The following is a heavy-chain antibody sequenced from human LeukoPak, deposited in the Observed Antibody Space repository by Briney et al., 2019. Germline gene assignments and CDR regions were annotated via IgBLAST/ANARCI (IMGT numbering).Heavy chain of an antibody. Sequence: GGSLRLSCAASGFTFYSYAMSWVRQAPGKGLEWVSAIGTSGGGTHYADSVKGRFTIFRDTSKNTLYLQMNSLRAEDTAVYYCAKVGYYDSSGYPLYSDYFDYWGQGTLVTASS. V-gene: IGHV3-23*01. D-gene: IGHD3-22*01. CDR1: GFTFYSYA. J-gene: IGHJ4*02. CDR2: IGTSGGGT. CDR3: AKVGYYDSSGYPLYSDYFDY.